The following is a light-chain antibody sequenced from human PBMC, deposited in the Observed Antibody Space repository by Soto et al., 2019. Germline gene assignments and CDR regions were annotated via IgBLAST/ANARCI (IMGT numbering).Light chain of an antibody. Sequence: QSALTQPPSASGSPEQSVTISCIGTSSDVGGYNYVSWYQQHPGKAPKLMIYEVSRRPSGVPDRFSGSKSGNTASLTVSGLQAEDEADYYCSSYAGSNNYVFGTGTKLTVL. CDR3: SSYAGSNNYV. J-gene: IGLJ1*01. CDR2: EVS. V-gene: IGLV2-8*01. CDR1: SSDVGGYNY.